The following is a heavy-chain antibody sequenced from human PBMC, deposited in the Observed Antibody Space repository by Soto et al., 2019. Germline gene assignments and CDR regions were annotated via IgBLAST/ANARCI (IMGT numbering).Heavy chain of an antibody. V-gene: IGHV6-1*01. Sequence: PSQTLSLTCAISGDSVSSNSAAWNWIRQSPSRGLEWLGRTYYRSNWYNDYAVSVKSRITINPDTSKNQFSLQLNSVTPEDTAVYYCARESKRDSNGSRYYDFWSGYYLRDAFDIWGQGTMVTVSS. CDR1: GDSVSSNSAA. CDR3: ARESKRDSNGSRYYDFWSGYYLRDAFDI. J-gene: IGHJ3*02. D-gene: IGHD3-3*01. CDR2: TYYRSNWYN.